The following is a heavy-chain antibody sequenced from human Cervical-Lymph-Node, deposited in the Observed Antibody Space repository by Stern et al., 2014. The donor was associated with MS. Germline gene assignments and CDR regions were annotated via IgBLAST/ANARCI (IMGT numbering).Heavy chain of an antibody. D-gene: IGHD3-22*01. CDR2: ISSTSSRI. J-gene: IGHJ4*02. CDR1: GFTLSDYG. V-gene: IGHV3-48*01. CDR3: ARVGYDSSGTVFQFDY. Sequence: EVQLLESGGGLVQPGGSLRLSCAASGFTLSDYGMHWVRQAPGKGLEWGSYISSTSSRIHYGDSVKGRFNISRDNAKNSLYLQMNSLRAEDTAVYYCARVGYDSSGTVFQFDYWGQGTLVTVSS.